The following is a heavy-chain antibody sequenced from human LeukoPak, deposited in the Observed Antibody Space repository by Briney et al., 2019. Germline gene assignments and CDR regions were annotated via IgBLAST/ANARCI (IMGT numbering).Heavy chain of an antibody. D-gene: IGHD1-1*01. CDR1: GGTFSSYT. CDR2: IIPILGIA. J-gene: IGHJ4*02. V-gene: IGHV1-69*02. Sequence: PAASVKVSCKASGGTFSSYTISWVRQAPGQGLEWMGRIIPILGIANYAQKFQGRVTITADKSTSTAYMELSSLRSEDTAVYYCARVEESTSPLDYWGQGTLVTVSS. CDR3: ARVEESTSPLDY.